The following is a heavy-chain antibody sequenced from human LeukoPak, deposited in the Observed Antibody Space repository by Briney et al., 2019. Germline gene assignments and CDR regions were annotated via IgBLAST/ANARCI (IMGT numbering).Heavy chain of an antibody. J-gene: IGHJ6*03. CDR1: GYTFTGYY. Sequence: ASVKVSCKASGYTFTGYYMHWVRQAPGQGLEWMGWINPNSGGTNYAQKFQGRVTMTRDTSISTAYMELSRLRSDDTAVYCCAKEGGAYCGGDCYPFHYMDVWGKGTTVTISS. D-gene: IGHD2-21*02. CDR3: AKEGGAYCGGDCYPFHYMDV. V-gene: IGHV1-2*02. CDR2: INPNSGGT.